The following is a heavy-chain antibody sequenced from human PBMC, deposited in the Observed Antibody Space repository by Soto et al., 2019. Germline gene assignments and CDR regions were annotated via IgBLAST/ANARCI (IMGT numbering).Heavy chain of an antibody. CDR2: INHSGST. J-gene: IGHJ5*02. CDR3: ARGRRDILLIGWFDP. CDR1: GDSINSSHW. V-gene: IGHV4-4*02. D-gene: IGHD2-8*01. Sequence: SETLSLTCAVSGDSINSSHWWNWVRQPPEKGLEWIGEINHSGSTNYNPSLKSRVTMSLDTSKNQFSLKLSSVTAADTAVYYCARGRRDILLIGWFDPWGQGTLVTVSS.